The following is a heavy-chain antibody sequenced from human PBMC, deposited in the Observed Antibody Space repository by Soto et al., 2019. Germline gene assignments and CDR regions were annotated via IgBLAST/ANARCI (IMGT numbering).Heavy chain of an antibody. D-gene: IGHD3-10*01. CDR2: INYDGSST. Sequence: SLRLSCAASGFTFSTYWMHWVRQAPGKGLVWASRINYDGSSTDYADSVKGRFTISRDNAKNTLYLQMNTLTAEDTAVYYCTRGPRPTSVGTGAYWGQGTLVTVSS. CDR3: TRGPRPTSVGTGAY. CDR1: GFTFSTYW. V-gene: IGHV3-74*01. J-gene: IGHJ4*02.